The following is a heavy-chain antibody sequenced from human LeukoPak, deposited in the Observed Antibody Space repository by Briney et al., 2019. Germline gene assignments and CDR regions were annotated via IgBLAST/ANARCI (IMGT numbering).Heavy chain of an antibody. V-gene: IGHV3-23*01. CDR1: GFTFTSYS. CDR2: ISGGGGST. J-gene: IGHJ4*02. CDR3: AKGGKWDVTPFDY. Sequence: GGSLRLSCAAAGFTFTSYSMNWVRQAPGKGLEWVSTISGGGGSTYYADSVKGRFTISRDNSKNTLYLQVNSLRAEDTAVYYCAKGGKWDVTPFDYWGQGTLVTVSS. D-gene: IGHD1-26*01.